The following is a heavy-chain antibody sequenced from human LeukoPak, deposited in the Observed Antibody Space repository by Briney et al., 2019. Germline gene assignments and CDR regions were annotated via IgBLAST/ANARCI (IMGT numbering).Heavy chain of an antibody. V-gene: IGHV4-4*07. Sequence: AETLSLTCTVSGGSISSYYWSWIRQPAGKGLEWIGRIYTSGSTDYDPSLKSRVTMSVDKSKNKLSLKLSSLAAADTAVYYCARAGAGSSGWYLGFDYWGQGTLVTVSS. CDR3: ARAGAGSSGWYLGFDY. CDR2: IYTSGST. J-gene: IGHJ4*02. CDR1: GGSISSYY. D-gene: IGHD6-19*01.